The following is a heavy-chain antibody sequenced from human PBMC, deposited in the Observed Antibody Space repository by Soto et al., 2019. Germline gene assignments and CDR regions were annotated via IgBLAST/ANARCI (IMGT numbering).Heavy chain of an antibody. CDR3: ARLTPY. J-gene: IGHJ4*02. V-gene: IGHV3-23*01. Sequence: EVQLLESGGGLVQPGGSLRLSCAASGITFSSFHMSWVRQAPGKGLEWVSTISGSGDTTYYADFVKGRFTISRDNSKNTLFLQMNRLRDDDTAIYFCARLTPYWGQGTLVTVSS. CDR1: GITFSSFH. CDR2: ISGSGDTT. D-gene: IGHD2-15*01.